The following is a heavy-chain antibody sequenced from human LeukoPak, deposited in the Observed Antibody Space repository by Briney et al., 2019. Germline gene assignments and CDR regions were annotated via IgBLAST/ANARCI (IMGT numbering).Heavy chain of an antibody. CDR3: ARTLIAAAGNWFDP. J-gene: IGHJ5*02. V-gene: IGHV1-3*01. Sequence: VKVSCKASGYTFTSYAMHWVRQAPGQRLEWIGWINAGNGNTKYSQKFQGRVSITRDTSASTAYMELSSLRSEDTAVYYCARTLIAAAGNWFDPWGQGALVTVSS. CDR2: INAGNGNT. CDR1: GYTFTSYA. D-gene: IGHD6-13*01.